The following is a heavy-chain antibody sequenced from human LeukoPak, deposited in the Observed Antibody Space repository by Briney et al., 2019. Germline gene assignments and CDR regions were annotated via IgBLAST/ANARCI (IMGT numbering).Heavy chain of an antibody. CDR1: GGSISSYY. CDR2: IYYTGST. CDR3: ARGRSTMVRSAAFDI. Sequence: SETLSLTCAVSGGSISSYYCSWIRQPPGKGLEWIGNIYYTGSTNYNPSLKSRVTMSMDTSNNQFSLKLSSVTAADTAVYYCARGRSTMVRSAAFDIWGQGTMVIVSS. V-gene: IGHV4-59*01. J-gene: IGHJ3*02. D-gene: IGHD3-10*01.